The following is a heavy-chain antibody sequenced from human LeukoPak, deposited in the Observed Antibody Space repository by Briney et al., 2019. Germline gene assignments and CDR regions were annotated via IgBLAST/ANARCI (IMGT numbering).Heavy chain of an antibody. CDR3: ARSEIGYCSSTSCPWDYFDY. J-gene: IGHJ4*02. CDR1: GGTFSRYA. Sequence: ASVKVSCKASGGTFSRYAISWERQAPGQGLEWMGRIIPIFGIANYAQKFRGRVTITADKSTSTAYMELSSLRSEDTAVYYCARSEIGYCSSTSCPWDYFDYWGQGTLVTVSS. D-gene: IGHD2-2*01. CDR2: IIPIFGIA. V-gene: IGHV1-69*04.